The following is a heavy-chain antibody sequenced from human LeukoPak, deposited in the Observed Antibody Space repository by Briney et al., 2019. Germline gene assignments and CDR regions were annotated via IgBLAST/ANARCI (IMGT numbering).Heavy chain of an antibody. D-gene: IGHD3-10*01. CDR3: ANYGSVSYFAY. J-gene: IGHJ4*02. V-gene: IGHV3-30*02. Sequence: PGGSLRLSCAASGFTFSSYGMHWVRQAPGKGLEWVAVIWYDGSSKYYADSVKGRFTISRDNSKNTLYLQMISLRAEDTAVYYCANYGSVSYFAYWGQGTLVTVSS. CDR2: IWYDGSSK. CDR1: GFTFSSYG.